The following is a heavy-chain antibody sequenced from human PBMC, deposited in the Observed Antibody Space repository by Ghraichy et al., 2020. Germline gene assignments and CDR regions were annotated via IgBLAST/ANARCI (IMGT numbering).Heavy chain of an antibody. CDR3: AKDAPLLWFGELFLRYFQH. J-gene: IGHJ1*01. CDR1: GFTFSSYA. CDR2: ISGSGGST. Sequence: GGSLRLSCAASGFTFSSYAMSWVRQAPGKGLEWVSAISGSGGSTYYADSVKGRFTISRDNSKNTLYLQMNSLRAEDTAVYYCAKDAPLLWFGELFLRYFQHWGQGTLVTVSS. D-gene: IGHD3-10*01. V-gene: IGHV3-23*01.